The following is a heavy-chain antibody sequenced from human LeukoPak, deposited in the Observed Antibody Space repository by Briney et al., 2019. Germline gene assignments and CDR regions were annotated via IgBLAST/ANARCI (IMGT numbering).Heavy chain of an antibody. CDR2: INPNSGGT. CDR3: ARDLSITIFGVVISLTFDI. CDR1: GYTFTGYY. J-gene: IGHJ3*02. D-gene: IGHD3-3*01. V-gene: IGHV1-2*02. Sequence: GASVKVSCKASGYTFTGYYMRWVRQAPGQGLEWMGWINPNSGGTNYAQKFQGRVTMTRDTSISTAYMELSRLRSDDTAVYYCARDLSITIFGVVISLTFDIWGQGTMVTVSS.